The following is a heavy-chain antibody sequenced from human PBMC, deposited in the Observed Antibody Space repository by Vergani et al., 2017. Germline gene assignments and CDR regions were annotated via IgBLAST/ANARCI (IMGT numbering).Heavy chain of an antibody. CDR3: ATPQTVTTSGMEV. D-gene: IGHD4-17*01. Sequence: EVPLVQSGAEVKKPGATMKISCKVSGYTFTDHYMHWVKQAPGKGLEWMGLVDPEDGETIYAEKFKGRVTIAADTSTDTAHLELSSLRSEDTAVYYCATPQTVTTSGMEVWGQGTTVIVSS. J-gene: IGHJ6*02. CDR1: GYTFTDHY. V-gene: IGHV1-69-2*01. CDR2: VDPEDGET.